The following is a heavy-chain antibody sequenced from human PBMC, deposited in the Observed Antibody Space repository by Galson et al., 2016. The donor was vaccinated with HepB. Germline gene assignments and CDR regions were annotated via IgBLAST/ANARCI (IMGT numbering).Heavy chain of an antibody. CDR1: GFAFSDYD. CDR3: ARPAWESAVAFDY. CDR2: ISPDGTKK. V-gene: IGHV3-30*03. D-gene: IGHD3-16*01. J-gene: IGHJ4*02. Sequence: TLRLSCAASGFAFSDYDIHWVRQAPGKGLEWVASISPDGTKKYYADSVTGRFTMSRDRSKDTVYLQMTSLRTEDTATSYCARPAWESAVAFDYWGQGTLVTVSP.